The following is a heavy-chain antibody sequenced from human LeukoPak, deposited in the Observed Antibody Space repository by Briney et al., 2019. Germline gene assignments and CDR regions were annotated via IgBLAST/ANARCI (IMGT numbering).Heavy chain of an antibody. J-gene: IGHJ5*02. CDR3: ARGEQQLHWFDP. D-gene: IGHD6-13*01. V-gene: IGHV1-18*01. CDR1: LYTLSSYG. CDR2: ISAYNSNT. Sequence: ASVKDSCKTSLYTLSSYGINWVRPAPGQGVEWMGWISAYNSNTKYAQTLQGRVTMTTDTSTSTAYMELKSLRSDDTAVYYCARGEQQLHWFDPWGQGTLVTVSS.